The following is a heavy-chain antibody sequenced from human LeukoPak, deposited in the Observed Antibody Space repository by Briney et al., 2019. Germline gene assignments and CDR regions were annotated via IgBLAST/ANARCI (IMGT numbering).Heavy chain of an antibody. D-gene: IGHD2-2*02. CDR2: INHSGST. CDR1: GGSFSGYY. J-gene: IGHJ4*02. V-gene: IGHV4-34*01. CDR3: ARGRYCSSTSCYTSSIDY. Sequence: PSETLSLTCAVYGGSFSGYYWSWIRQPPGKGLEWIGEINHSGSTNYNPSLKSRVTISVDTSKNQFSLKLSSVTAADTAVYYCARGRYCSSTSCYTSSIDYWGQGTLVTVSS.